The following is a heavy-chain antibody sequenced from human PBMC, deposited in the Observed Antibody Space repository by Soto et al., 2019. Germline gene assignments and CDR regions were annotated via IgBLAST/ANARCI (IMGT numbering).Heavy chain of an antibody. D-gene: IGHD2-2*01. CDR3: AKDRKIVVVPAAMGGYYYYSMDV. CDR2: ISYDGSNK. Sequence: GGSLRLSCAASGFTFSSYGMHWVRQAPGKGLEWVAVISYDGSNKYYADSVKGRFTISRDNSKNTLYLQMNSLRAEDTAVYYCAKDRKIVVVPAAMGGYYYYSMDVWGQGTTVTVSS. V-gene: IGHV3-30*18. CDR1: GFTFSSYG. J-gene: IGHJ6*02.